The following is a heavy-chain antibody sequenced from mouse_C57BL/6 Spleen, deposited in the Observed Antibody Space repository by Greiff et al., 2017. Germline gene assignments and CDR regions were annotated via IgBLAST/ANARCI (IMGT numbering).Heavy chain of an antibody. V-gene: IGHV1-9*01. J-gene: IGHJ2*01. CDR1: GYTFTGYW. CDR2: ILPGSGST. Sequence: QVQLKQSGAELMKPGASVKLSCKATGYTFTGYWIEWVKQRPGHGLEWIGEILPGSGSTNYIEKFKGKATFTADTSSNTAYMQLSSLTTEDSAIYYCARVYYGSSFYYLDDWGQGPTLTFAS. D-gene: IGHD1-1*01. CDR3: ARVYYGSSFYYLDD.